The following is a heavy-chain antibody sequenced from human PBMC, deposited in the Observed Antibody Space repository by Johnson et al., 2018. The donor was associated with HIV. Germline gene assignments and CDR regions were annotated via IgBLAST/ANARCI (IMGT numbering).Heavy chain of an antibody. D-gene: IGHD5-12*01. V-gene: IGHV3-30*02. CDR2: IRYDGSDK. CDR3: AKDPMVATPANAFDI. J-gene: IGHJ3*02. CDR1: GFTFSTFG. Sequence: QMQLVESRGGVVQPGGSLRLSCSASGFTFSTFGMHWVRQAPGKGLEWVAFIRYDGSDKYYGDSVKGRFTISRDNSKNTLYLQMNSLRAEDTAVYYCAKDPMVATPANAFDIWGQGTMVTVSS.